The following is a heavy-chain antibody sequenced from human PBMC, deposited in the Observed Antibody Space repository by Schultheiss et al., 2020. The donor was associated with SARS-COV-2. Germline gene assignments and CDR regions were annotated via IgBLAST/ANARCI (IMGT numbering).Heavy chain of an antibody. D-gene: IGHD3-10*01. J-gene: IGHJ6*02. CDR3: AKSGRGYYYYYGMDV. Sequence: GESLKISCAASGFTFSSFAMHWVRQAPGKGLEWVAVISYDGNNKYYADSVKGRFTISRDNSKNTLYLQMNSLRAEDTAVYYCAKSGRGYYYYYGMDVWGQGTTVTVSS. CDR2: ISYDGNNK. CDR1: GFTFSSFA. V-gene: IGHV3-30*18.